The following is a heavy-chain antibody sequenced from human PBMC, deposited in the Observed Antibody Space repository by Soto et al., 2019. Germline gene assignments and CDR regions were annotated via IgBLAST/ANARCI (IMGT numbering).Heavy chain of an antibody. D-gene: IGHD2-15*01. V-gene: IGHV3-9*02. J-gene: IGHJ4*02. CDR3: AVSSPDIVVLPSSIYFTS. Sequence: TGGSLRLSCVASGSSSDPFTMHWVRELPGKGLEWVAGLSWDRSTVAYADSAQGRFTISRDHAKNSVDLLMDSLRPDDTALYFCAVSSPDIVVLPSSIYFTSWGPGTQVTVSS. CDR2: LSWDRSTV. CDR1: GSSSDPFT.